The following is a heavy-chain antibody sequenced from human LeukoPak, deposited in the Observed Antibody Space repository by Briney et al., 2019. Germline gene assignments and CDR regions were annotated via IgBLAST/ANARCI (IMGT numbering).Heavy chain of an antibody. V-gene: IGHV3-21*04. CDR1: GFTFSSYS. CDR3: AKDHSIWFGESIPTNYFDY. D-gene: IGHD3-10*01. Sequence: PGGSLRLSCAASGFTFSSYSMNWVRQAPGKGLEWVSSISSSSSYIYYADSVKGRFTISRDNSKNTLYLQMNSLRADDTAIYYCAKDHSIWFGESIPTNYFDYWGQGTLATVSS. J-gene: IGHJ4*02. CDR2: ISSSSSYI.